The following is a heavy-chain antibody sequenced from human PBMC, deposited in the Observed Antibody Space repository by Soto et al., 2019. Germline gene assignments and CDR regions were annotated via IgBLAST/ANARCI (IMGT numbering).Heavy chain of an antibody. CDR2: ISSTTNYI. Sequence: PGWSLRLACASSVFTFTRYSMNWVRHAPGKCLEWVSSISSTTNYIHYGDSMKGRSTISRDNAKNSLYLEMNSLRAEDTAVYYCARESEDLTSNFDYWGQGTLVTVPQ. J-gene: IGHJ4*02. CDR1: VFTFTRYS. V-gene: IGHV3-21*06. CDR3: ARESEDLTSNFDY.